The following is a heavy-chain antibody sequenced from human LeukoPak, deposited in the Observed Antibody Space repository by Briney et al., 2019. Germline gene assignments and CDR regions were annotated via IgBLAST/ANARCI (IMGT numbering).Heavy chain of an antibody. Sequence: SQTLSLTCTVSGGSISSYYWSWIRQPAGKGMEWLGYIYYSGSTNSNPSLKSRVTISVDTSKNQLSLKLSSVTAADTAVYYCARVVDPGGYYYFYYMDVWGKGSTVTVSS. V-gene: IGHV4-59*12. J-gene: IGHJ6*03. D-gene: IGHD3-16*01. CDR2: IYYSGST. CDR1: GGSISSYY. CDR3: ARVVDPGGYYYFYYMDV.